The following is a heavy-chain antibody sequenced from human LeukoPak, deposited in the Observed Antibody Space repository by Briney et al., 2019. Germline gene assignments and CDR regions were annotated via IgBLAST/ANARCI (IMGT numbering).Heavy chain of an antibody. CDR3: ARKQAGSSGWVPFDY. V-gene: IGHV4-31*11. CDR1: GGSFSGYY. D-gene: IGHD6-19*01. J-gene: IGHJ4*02. CDR2: IYYSGST. Sequence: SETLSLTCAVYGGSFSGYYWSWIRQHPGKGLEWIGYIYYSGSTYYNPSLKSRVTISVDTSKNQFSLKLSSVTAADTAVYYCARKQAGSSGWVPFDYWGQGTLVTVSS.